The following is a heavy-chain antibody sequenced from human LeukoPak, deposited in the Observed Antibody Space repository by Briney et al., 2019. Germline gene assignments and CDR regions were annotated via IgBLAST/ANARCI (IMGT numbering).Heavy chain of an antibody. CDR1: GFTFSSYG. CDR3: AKNDPDSSED. V-gene: IGHV3-30*18. CDR2: ISYDGSNK. J-gene: IGHJ4*02. Sequence: GSLRLSCAASGFTFSSYGMHWVRQAPGKGLEWEAVISYDGSNKYYADSVKGRFTVSRDNSKNTLYLQMDSLRPEDTAMYYCAKNDPDSSEDWGQGTLVTVSS. D-gene: IGHD3-22*01.